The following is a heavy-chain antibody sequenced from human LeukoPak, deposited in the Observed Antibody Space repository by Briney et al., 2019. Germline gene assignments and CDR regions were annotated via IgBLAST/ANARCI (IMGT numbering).Heavy chain of an antibody. Sequence: GGSLRLSCAASGFTFSDYYMSWIRQAPGKGLEWVSYISSSGSTIYYADSVKGRFTISRDNAKNTLYLQMNGLRAEDTAVYYCARGPPDYYDSSGYYDYWGQGTLVTVSS. CDR2: ISSSGSTI. J-gene: IGHJ4*02. CDR1: GFTFSDYY. D-gene: IGHD3-22*01. V-gene: IGHV3-11*04. CDR3: ARGPPDYYDSSGYYDY.